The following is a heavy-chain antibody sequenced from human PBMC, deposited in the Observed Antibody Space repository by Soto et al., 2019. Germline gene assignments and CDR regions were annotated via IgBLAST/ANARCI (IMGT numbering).Heavy chain of an antibody. Sequence: QLQLQESGPGLVKPSETLSLTCTVSGGSISSSSYYWGWIRQPPGKGLEWIGSIYYSGSTDYNPSLKSPVTISVATSKNEFARKLSSVTAADTAVYYCARMDFAAAGTGPHYNWFAPWGQGTLVTVSS. CDR1: GGSISSSSYY. D-gene: IGHD6-13*01. J-gene: IGHJ5*02. V-gene: IGHV4-39*01. CDR3: ARMDFAAAGTGPHYNWFAP. CDR2: IYYSGST.